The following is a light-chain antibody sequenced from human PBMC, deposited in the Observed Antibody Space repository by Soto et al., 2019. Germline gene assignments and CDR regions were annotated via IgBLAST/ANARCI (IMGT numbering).Light chain of an antibody. CDR3: QQYYSTPWT. CDR1: QGIFYSSNNKNC. Sequence: DIVMTRSPYSLSVSLGERATINCKSSQGIFYSSNNKNCLAWYQQKPGQPPELILYWASTRESGVPDRFSGSGSGTDFTLTINSLQAEDVAVYYCQQYYSTPWTFGQGTKVDIK. V-gene: IGKV4-1*01. J-gene: IGKJ1*01. CDR2: WAS.